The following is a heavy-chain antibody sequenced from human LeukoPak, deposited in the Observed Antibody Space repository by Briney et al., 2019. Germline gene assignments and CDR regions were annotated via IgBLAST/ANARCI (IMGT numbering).Heavy chain of an antibody. CDR1: EFTFSSYS. CDR3: AGYVSSGRRDAFDI. J-gene: IGHJ3*02. D-gene: IGHD3-22*01. Sequence: PGGSLRLSCAASEFTFSSYSMNWVRQAPGKGLEWVSSITRSSYIYYEDSVKGRFTISRDNAKNSLYLQMNSLRAEDTAVYYCAGYVSSGRRDAFDIWGQGTMVTVSS. CDR2: ITRSSYI. V-gene: IGHV3-21*01.